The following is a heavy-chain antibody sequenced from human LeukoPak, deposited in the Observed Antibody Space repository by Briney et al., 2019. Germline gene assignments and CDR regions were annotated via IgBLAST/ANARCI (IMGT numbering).Heavy chain of an antibody. CDR2: ISSNSGDI. J-gene: IGHJ5*02. D-gene: IGHD3-10*01. V-gene: IGHV3-21*01. CDR3: AREAMVRGITP. CDR1: GFTFSSYA. Sequence: GGSLRLSCAASGFTFSSYAMSWVRQAPGKGLEWVSSISSNSGDIYYADSVKGRFTISRDNAKNSLFLQMNSLRAEDTAVYYCAREAMVRGITPWGQGTLVIVSS.